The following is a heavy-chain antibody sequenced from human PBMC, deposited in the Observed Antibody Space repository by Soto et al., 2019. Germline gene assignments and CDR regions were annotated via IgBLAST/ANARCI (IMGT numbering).Heavy chain of an antibody. Sequence: QVQLVQSGAEEKKPGASVKAFCKASGYTFTSYGFSWVRQAPGQGLEWMGWISPYNGDTAYAQNLQGRVTMTTDTSTSTAYMELRSLRSDDTAVYYCARDQRVSLTAIRAFDLWGRGTLVTVSS. CDR3: ARDQRVSLTAIRAFDL. J-gene: IGHJ2*01. V-gene: IGHV1-18*01. CDR1: GYTFTSYG. D-gene: IGHD2-21*02. CDR2: ISPYNGDT.